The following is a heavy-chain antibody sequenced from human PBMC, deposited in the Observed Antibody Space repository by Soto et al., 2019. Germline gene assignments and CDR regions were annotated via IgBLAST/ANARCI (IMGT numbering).Heavy chain of an antibody. CDR1: GYSLSEFS. V-gene: IGHV1-24*01. J-gene: IGHJ4*02. Sequence: ASVKVSCKVTGYSLSEFSMHWVRQAPGKGLVWMGGFDPEDSKMTPAQKFQGRLTVTRDTSTSTVHTELSSLRSEDTAVYYCARTGDSSGSYTFAFWGQGTLVTVSS. CDR3: ARTGDSSGSYTFAF. D-gene: IGHD3-22*01. CDR2: FDPEDSKM.